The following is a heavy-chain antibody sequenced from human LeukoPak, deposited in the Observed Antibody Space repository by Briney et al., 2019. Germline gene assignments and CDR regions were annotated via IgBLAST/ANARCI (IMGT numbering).Heavy chain of an antibody. V-gene: IGHV3-23*01. J-gene: IGHJ4*02. CDR1: GFTFSNNP. CDR2: ISGSGGNT. CDR3: ATTKQARRYFDY. Sequence: GGSLRLSCVGSGFTFSNNPLSWGRQAPGKGLEWVSAISGSGGNTYYAASVRGRFTISRDNSKNTLFLQMNTLRADDTAVYYCATTKQARRYFDYWGQGTLVTVSS. D-gene: IGHD1-1*01.